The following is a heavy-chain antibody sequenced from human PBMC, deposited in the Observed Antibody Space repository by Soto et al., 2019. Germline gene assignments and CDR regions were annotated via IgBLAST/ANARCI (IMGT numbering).Heavy chain of an antibody. CDR3: ARSGDNYNLLDY. Sequence: GGSLRLSCAASGFTFSDYYMSWIRQAPGKGLEWLSYSSDSGTFTRYADSVKGRFSVSRDNAKNSLYLQINSLRGEDTAIYYCARSGDNYNLLDYWGQGTPVTVSS. D-gene: IGHD1-1*01. CDR2: SSDSGTFT. J-gene: IGHJ4*02. V-gene: IGHV3-11*06. CDR1: GFTFSDYY.